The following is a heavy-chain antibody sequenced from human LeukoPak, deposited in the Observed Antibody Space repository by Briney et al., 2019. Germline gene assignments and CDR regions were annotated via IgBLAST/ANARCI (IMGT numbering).Heavy chain of an antibody. J-gene: IGHJ6*02. CDR1: GGSISSGTYY. D-gene: IGHD2-21*02. CDR2: IYYSGST. Sequence: SETLSLTCTVSGGSISSGTYYWGWIRQPPGKGLEWIGSIYYSGSTYYNPSLKSRVTISVDTSKNQFSLKLSSVTAADTAVYYCARGLPLYGMDVWGQGTTVTVSS. V-gene: IGHV4-39*07. CDR3: ARGLPLYGMDV.